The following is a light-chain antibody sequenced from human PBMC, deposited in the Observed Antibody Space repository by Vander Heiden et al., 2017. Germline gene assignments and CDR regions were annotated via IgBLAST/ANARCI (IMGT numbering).Light chain of an antibody. CDR3: AAWDDCLTCWV. Sequence: QSVLSHPPSASGTPRQRLTISCSGRSSNIGSNTVNWYQQLPGTAPKVLIYSNKQRPSGVPGRFAGSKSGTSASLAISGLQSGGEAGYFCAAWDDCLTCWVFGGGTKLTVL. J-gene: IGLJ3*02. CDR1: SSNIGSNT. CDR2: SNK. V-gene: IGLV1-44*01.